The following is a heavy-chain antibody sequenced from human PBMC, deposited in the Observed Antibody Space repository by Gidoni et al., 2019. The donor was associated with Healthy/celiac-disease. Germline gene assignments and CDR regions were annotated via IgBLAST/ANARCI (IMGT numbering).Heavy chain of an antibody. CDR2: INHSGST. Sequence: QVQLQQWGAGLLKPSETLSLTCAVYGGSFSGYYWSWLRQPPGKGLEWIGEINHSGSTNYNPSLKSRVTISVDTSKNQFSLKLSSVTAADTAVYYCARMYGSSWYGSSGWPHPKQYYFDYWGQGTLVTVSS. CDR1: GGSFSGYY. CDR3: ARMYGSSWYGSSGWPHPKQYYFDY. D-gene: IGHD6-13*01. J-gene: IGHJ4*02. V-gene: IGHV4-34*01.